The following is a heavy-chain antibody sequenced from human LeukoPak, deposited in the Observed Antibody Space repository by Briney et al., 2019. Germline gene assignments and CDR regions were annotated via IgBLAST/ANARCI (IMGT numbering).Heavy chain of an antibody. CDR2: IIPIFGTA. J-gene: IGHJ5*02. CDR1: GYTFTSYG. CDR3: ARSLNRYCSSTSCYSPSGWFDP. V-gene: IGHV1-69*05. Sequence: SVKVSCKASGYTFTSYGISWVRQAPGQGLEWMGGIIPIFGTANYAQKFQGRVTITTDESTSTAYMELSSLRSEDTAVYYCARSLNRYCSSTSCYSPSGWFDPWGQGTLVIVSS. D-gene: IGHD2-2*01.